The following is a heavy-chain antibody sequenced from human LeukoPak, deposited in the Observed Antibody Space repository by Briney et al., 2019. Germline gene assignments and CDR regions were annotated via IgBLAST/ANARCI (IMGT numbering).Heavy chain of an antibody. J-gene: IGHJ4*02. Sequence: ASVKVSCKASGYTFTGYYIHWVRQAPGQGLEWMGWISAYNGNTNYAQKLQGRVTMTTDTSTSTAYMELRSLRSDDTAVYYCARDGDYRPFDYWGQGTLVTVSS. V-gene: IGHV1-18*04. CDR3: ARDGDYRPFDY. CDR1: GYTFTGYY. D-gene: IGHD4-11*01. CDR2: ISAYNGNT.